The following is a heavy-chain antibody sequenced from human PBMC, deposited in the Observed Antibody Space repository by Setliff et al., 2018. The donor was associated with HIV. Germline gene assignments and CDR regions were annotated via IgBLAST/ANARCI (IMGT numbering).Heavy chain of an antibody. Sequence: SETLSLTCTVSGGSISSHYWSWIRRPPGKGLEWIGDIYDSGRTNYNTSLKNRVTISVDTSKNQFSLRLTSVTAADTAVYYCARDRSVPGTYRYFDYWGQGTLVTVSS. D-gene: IGHD2-2*01. J-gene: IGHJ4*02. CDR2: IYDSGRT. CDR3: ARDRSVPGTYRYFDY. CDR1: GGSISSHY. V-gene: IGHV4-59*11.